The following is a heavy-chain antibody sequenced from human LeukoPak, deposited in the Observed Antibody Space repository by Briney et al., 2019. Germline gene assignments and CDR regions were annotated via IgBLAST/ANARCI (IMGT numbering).Heavy chain of an antibody. J-gene: IGHJ4*02. CDR1: GGIFSRYA. V-gene: IGHV1-69*13. D-gene: IGHD4-17*01. CDR2: IIPIFGTA. Sequence: SVKVSCKASGGIFSRYAISWVRQAPGQGLEWMGEIIPIFGTANYAQKFQGRVTITADESTSTAYMELSSLRSEDTAVSYCARSGSGDYGDYDVYWGQRTLVTVSS. CDR3: ARSGSGDYGDYDVY.